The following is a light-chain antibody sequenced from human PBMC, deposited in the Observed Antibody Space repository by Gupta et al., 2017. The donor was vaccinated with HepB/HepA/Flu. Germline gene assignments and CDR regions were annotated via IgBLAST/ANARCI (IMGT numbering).Light chain of an antibody. CDR2: GAS. V-gene: IGKV3-20*01. CDR3: QQYGSSPLYT. J-gene: IGKJ2*01. CDR1: QSLNNNY. Sequence: NVLTQSPGTLSLSPGERVTLSCRTSQSLNNNYLAGYQQKPGQAPRLLIYGASTRATGISDRFSGSWSGTDFTLTISRLEPEDFAMYYCQQYGSSPLYTFGQGTKLEIK.